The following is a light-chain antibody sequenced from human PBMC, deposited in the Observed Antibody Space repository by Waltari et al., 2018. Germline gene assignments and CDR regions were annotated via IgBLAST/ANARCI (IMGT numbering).Light chain of an antibody. V-gene: IGKV3-20*01. Sequence: EIVLTQSPGTLSLSPGERATLSCRASQSVSSSYLARYQQKPGQAPRLLIHGASSRATGIPDRLSGSGSGTDFTLTISRLEPEDFAVYYCQQYGRSWNTFGQGTKLEIK. CDR3: QQYGRSWNT. CDR1: QSVSSSY. J-gene: IGKJ2*01. CDR2: GAS.